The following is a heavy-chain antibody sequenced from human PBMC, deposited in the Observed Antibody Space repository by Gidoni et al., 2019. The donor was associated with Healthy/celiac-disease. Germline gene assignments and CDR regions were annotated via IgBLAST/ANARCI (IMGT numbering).Heavy chain of an antibody. CDR1: GYTFTSYA. D-gene: IGHD6-19*01. CDR2: INAGNGNT. Sequence: QVQLVQSGAEVKKPGASVKVSCKASGYTFTSYAMHWVRQAPGQRLEWMGWINAGNGNTKYSQKFQGRVTITRDTSASTAYMELSSLRSEDTAVYDCARARIAVAGLFDPWGQGTLVTVSS. V-gene: IGHV1-3*01. J-gene: IGHJ5*02. CDR3: ARARIAVAGLFDP.